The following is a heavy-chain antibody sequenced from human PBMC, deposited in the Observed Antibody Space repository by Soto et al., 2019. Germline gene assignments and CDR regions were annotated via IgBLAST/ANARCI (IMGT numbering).Heavy chain of an antibody. D-gene: IGHD2-2*01. CDR2: INPSGGSA. J-gene: IGHJ4*02. CDR3: ARDYLSSKLSLSYFDF. Sequence: GASVKVSCKASGYSFISHYIHWVRQAPGQGLEWMGFINPSGGSATLAQKFQGRVTMTRDTSTSTVYMELTILGSEDAAVYYCARDYLSSKLSLSYFDFWGQGTLVTVSS. V-gene: IGHV1-46*01. CDR1: GYSFISHY.